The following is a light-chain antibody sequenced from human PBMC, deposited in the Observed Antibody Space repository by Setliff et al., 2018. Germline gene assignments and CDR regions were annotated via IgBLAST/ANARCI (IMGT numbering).Light chain of an antibody. CDR2: EVT. V-gene: IGLV2-14*01. J-gene: IGLJ1*01. Sequence: QSALTQPAAVSGPPGQSIAISCSGSSRDVGGYDFVSWYQHHPGKAPKLVIYEVTNRPSGISNRFSGSKSGNSASLIISGLQAEDEADYYCSAYTSSSTYVFGTGTKVTVL. CDR3: SAYTSSSTYV. CDR1: SRDVGGYDF.